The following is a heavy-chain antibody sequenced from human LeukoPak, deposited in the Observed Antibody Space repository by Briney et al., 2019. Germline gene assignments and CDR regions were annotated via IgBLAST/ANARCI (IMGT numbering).Heavy chain of an antibody. Sequence: GGSLRLSCAASGFTFSSYAMSWVRQAPGKGLEWVSAISGSGGSTYYADSVKGRFTISRDNSKNTLYLQMNSLRAEDTAVYYCVKDPAYYDFWSGYFDYWGQGTLVTVSS. CDR1: GFTFSSYA. D-gene: IGHD3-3*01. J-gene: IGHJ4*02. CDR2: ISGSGGST. CDR3: VKDPAYYDFWSGYFDY. V-gene: IGHV3-23*01.